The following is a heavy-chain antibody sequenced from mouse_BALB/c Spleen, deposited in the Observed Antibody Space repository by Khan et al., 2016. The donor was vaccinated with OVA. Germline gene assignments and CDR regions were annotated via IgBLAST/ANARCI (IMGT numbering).Heavy chain of an antibody. D-gene: IGHD1-1*01. CDR2: IGPGSGSS. J-gene: IGHJ4*01. Sequence: DLVKPGASVKLSCKASGYTFTSYWINWIKQRPGQGLEWIGQIGPGSGSSYYNEMFKGKAILSVEASSRTVYIQLSSLSSEDSAVYFCARSNYYGSGLYAMDYWGQGASVTVSS. V-gene: IGHV1S41*01. CDR3: ARSNYYGSGLYAMDY. CDR1: GYTFTSYW.